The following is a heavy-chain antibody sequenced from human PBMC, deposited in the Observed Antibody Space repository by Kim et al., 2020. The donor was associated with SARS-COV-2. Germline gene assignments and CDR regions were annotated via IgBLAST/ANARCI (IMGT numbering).Heavy chain of an antibody. Sequence: SETLSLTCAVYGGSFSGYYWSWIRQPPGKGLEWIGEINHSGSTNYNPSLKSRVTISVDTSKNQFSLRLSSGTAADTAVYYCSVRRAAGYYYYVMDVWG. CDR1: GGSFSGYY. J-gene: IGHJ6*02. D-gene: IGHD2-15*01. CDR2: INHSGST. CDR3: SVRRAAGYYYYVMDV. V-gene: IGHV4-34*01.